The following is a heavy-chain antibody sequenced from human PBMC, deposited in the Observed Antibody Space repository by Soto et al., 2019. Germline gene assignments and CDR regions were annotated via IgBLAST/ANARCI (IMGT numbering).Heavy chain of an antibody. D-gene: IGHD4-17*01. CDR1: GFTFSSYS. CDR3: ARDYGDYTTWTTDYYYGMDV. J-gene: IGHJ6*02. CDR2: ISSSSSYI. V-gene: IGHV3-21*01. Sequence: GGSLRLSCAASGFTFSSYSMNWVRQAPGKGLEWVSSISSSSSYIYYADSVKGRFTISRDNAKNSLYLQMNSLRAEDTAVYYCARDYGDYTTWTTDYYYGMDVWGQGTTVTVSS.